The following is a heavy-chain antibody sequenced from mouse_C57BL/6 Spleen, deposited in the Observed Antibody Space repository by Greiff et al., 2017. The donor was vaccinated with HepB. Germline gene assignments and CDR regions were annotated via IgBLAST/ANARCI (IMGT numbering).Heavy chain of an antibody. CDR2: ISDGGSYT. J-gene: IGHJ4*01. V-gene: IGHV5-4*01. Sequence: DVHLVESGGGLVKPGGSLKLSCAASGFTFSSYAMSWVRQTPEKRLEWVATISDGGSYTYYPDNVKGRFTISRDNAKNNLYLQMSHLKSEDTAMYYCARSQCIYAMDYWGQGTSVTVSS. CDR3: ARSQCIYAMDY. CDR1: GFTFSSYA.